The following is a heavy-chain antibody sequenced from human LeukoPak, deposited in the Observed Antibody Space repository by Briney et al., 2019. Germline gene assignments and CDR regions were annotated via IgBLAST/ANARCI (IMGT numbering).Heavy chain of an antibody. Sequence: GGSLRLSCAASGFTFSDYYMSWIRQAPGKGLEWVSYTTSGSTIYYADSVKGRFTISRDNAKNSLYLQMNSLRAEDTAVYYCARRHCSSTSCPLVDYWGQGTLVTVSS. CDR3: ARRHCSSTSCPLVDY. J-gene: IGHJ4*02. V-gene: IGHV3-11*04. CDR2: TTSGSTI. D-gene: IGHD2-2*01. CDR1: GFTFSDYY.